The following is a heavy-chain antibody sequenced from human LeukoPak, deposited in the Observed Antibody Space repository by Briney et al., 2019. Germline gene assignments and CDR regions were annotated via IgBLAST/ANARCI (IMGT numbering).Heavy chain of an antibody. D-gene: IGHD6-19*01. CDR1: GASISSYY. CDR2: IYYSGTT. V-gene: IGHV4-59*01. J-gene: IGHJ6*02. Sequence: SETLSLTCTVSGASISSYYWSWIRQPPGKGLEWIGYIYYSGTTNYNPSLKCRVTISVDTSKNQFSLKLSSVAAAGTAVYNCARVMDSSGWYLYYGMDVWGQGTTVTVSS. CDR3: ARVMDSSGWYLYYGMDV.